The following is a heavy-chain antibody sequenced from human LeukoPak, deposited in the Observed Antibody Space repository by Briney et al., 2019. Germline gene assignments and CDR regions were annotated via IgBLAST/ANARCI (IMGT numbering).Heavy chain of an antibody. CDR2: ISGSGGST. CDR1: GFTFSRHG. V-gene: IGHV3-23*01. CDR3: AKDSRLYCSSTSCPSLGELTGFDY. D-gene: IGHD2-2*01. J-gene: IGHJ4*02. Sequence: GGSLRLSCAASGFTFSRHGMHWVRQAPGKGLEWVSAISGSGGSTYYADSVKGRFTISRDNSKNTLYLQMNSLRAEDTAVYYCAKDSRLYCSSTSCPSLGELTGFDYWGQGTLVTVSS.